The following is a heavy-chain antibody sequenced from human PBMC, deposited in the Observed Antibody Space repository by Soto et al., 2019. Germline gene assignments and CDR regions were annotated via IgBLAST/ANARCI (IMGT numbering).Heavy chain of an antibody. CDR2: IKRRALGGTT. D-gene: IGHD2-15*01. CDR3: TTDSYSSMVVVRFDY. J-gene: IGHJ4*01. Sequence: GGAPRLPCAGCGFPFKNVWIKWVRQVTGKVLEWVGRIKRRALGGTTDFAAPVRGRFAITRDDSRNVAYMQMNSLHTEDTAVYYCTTDSYSSMVVVRFDYWRHGSLVTVSS. V-gene: IGHV3-15*07. CDR1: GFPFKNVW.